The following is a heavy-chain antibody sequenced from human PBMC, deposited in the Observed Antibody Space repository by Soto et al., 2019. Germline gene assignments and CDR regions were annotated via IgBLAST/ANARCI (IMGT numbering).Heavy chain of an antibody. Sequence: SETLSLTCTVSGGSISSGDYYWSWIRQPPGEGLEWIGYIYYSGSTYYNPSLKSRVTISVDTSKNQFSLKLSSVTAADTAVYYCARGSNLPAAYFDYWGQGTLVTVSS. CDR3: ARGSNLPAAYFDY. CDR2: IYYSGST. J-gene: IGHJ4*02. D-gene: IGHD6-25*01. CDR1: GGSISSGDYY. V-gene: IGHV4-30-4*01.